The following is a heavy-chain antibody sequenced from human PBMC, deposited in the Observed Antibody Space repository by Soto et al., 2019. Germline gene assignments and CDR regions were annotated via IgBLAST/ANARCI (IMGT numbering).Heavy chain of an antibody. CDR3: TTDSYYTGILVRFDY. V-gene: IGHV3-15*07. CDR2: IRSYRDGGTT. D-gene: IGHD1-1*01. CDR1: GFTFTTAW. J-gene: IGHJ4*01. Sequence: GGALRLSCAAPGFTFTTAWVNWGRPPPWKGLEWVGRIRSYRDGGTTDFAASVKGRFAISRDDSAHTVYLQMNSLRTEDTAVYYCTTDSYYTGILVRFDYWGLGTLVTVSS.